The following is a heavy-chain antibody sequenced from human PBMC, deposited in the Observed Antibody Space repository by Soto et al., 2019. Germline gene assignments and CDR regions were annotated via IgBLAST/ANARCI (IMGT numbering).Heavy chain of an antibody. D-gene: IGHD3-22*01. V-gene: IGHV4-39*07. Sequence: PSETLSLTCTVSGASISSSSYYWGWIRQPPGKGLEWIGSVYYSGITYYNPSLKSRVTISVDTSKNQFSLKLSSVTAADTAVYYCARAGSSGYYLSWFDPWGQGTLVTVSS. CDR3: ARAGSSGYYLSWFDP. J-gene: IGHJ5*02. CDR1: GASISSSSYY. CDR2: VYYSGIT.